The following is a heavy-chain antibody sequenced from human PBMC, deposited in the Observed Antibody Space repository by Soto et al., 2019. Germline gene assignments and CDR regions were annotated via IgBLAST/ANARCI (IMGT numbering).Heavy chain of an antibody. V-gene: IGHV3-23*01. D-gene: IGHD2-2*01. CDR2: ISGSGGST. J-gene: IGHJ4*02. CDR3: AKDFEYQLRGFDY. Sequence: GGSLRLSCAASRFTFSSYAMSWVRQAPGKGLEWVSAISGSGGSTYYADSVKGRFTISRDNSKNTLYLQMNSLRAEDTAVYYWAKDFEYQLRGFDYWGQGTLVTVS. CDR1: RFTFSSYA.